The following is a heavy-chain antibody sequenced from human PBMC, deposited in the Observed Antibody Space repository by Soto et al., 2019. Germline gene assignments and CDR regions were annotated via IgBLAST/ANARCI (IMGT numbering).Heavy chain of an antibody. Sequence: ETLSLTCAVSGGSISSSNWWSWVRQPPGKGLEWIGEIYHSGSTNYNPSLKSRVTISVDKSKNQFSLKLSSVTAADTAVYYCARGRSYYDSSGYYYYYYGMDVWGQGTTVTVSS. CDR2: IYHSGST. CDR3: ARGRSYYDSSGYYYYYYGMDV. V-gene: IGHV4-4*02. J-gene: IGHJ6*02. CDR1: GGSISSSNW. D-gene: IGHD3-22*01.